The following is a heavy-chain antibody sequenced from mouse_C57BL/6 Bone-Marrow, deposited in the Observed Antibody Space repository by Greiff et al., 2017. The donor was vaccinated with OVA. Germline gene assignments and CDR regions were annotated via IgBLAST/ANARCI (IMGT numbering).Heavy chain of an antibody. CDR2: IDPVNGDT. CDR1: GFTFTDDC. D-gene: IGHD1-1*01. J-gene: IGHJ3*01. CDR3: ATFTTVVARAY. Sequence: VQLQQSGAELVRPGASVKLSCTASGFTFTDDCMHWVKQRPEQGLEWIGWIDPVNGDTQYASKFQGKATLTADTSSNTAYLQLSSLTSADTAVSYCATFTTVVARAYWGQGTLVTVSA. V-gene: IGHV14-4*01.